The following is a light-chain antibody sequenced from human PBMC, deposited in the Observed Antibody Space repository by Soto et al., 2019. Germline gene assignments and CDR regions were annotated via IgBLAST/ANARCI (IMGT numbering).Light chain of an antibody. CDR2: EVS. Sequence: QSVLTHPASVSGSPGQSITISCTGTSSDVGGYNYVSWYQQHPGKAPKLMIYEVSNRPSGVSNRFSGYKSGNTASLTISGLQAEDEADYYCRSYTSSSTYYVFGPGTKLTV. CDR3: RSYTSSSTYYV. J-gene: IGLJ1*01. CDR1: SSDVGGYNY. V-gene: IGLV2-14*01.